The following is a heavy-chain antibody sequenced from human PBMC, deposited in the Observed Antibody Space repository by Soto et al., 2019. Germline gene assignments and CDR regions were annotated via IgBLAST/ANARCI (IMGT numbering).Heavy chain of an antibody. V-gene: IGHV3-30*18. CDR3: AQEGLYKTMDY. CDR1: GFTFKSYG. J-gene: IGHJ4*02. CDR2: ISYDGNNK. Sequence: QPGGSLRLSCAASGFTFKSYGMHWVRQAPGKGLEWVAVISYDGNNKYYADSVKGRFTISRDIPKNTLYLQLNSLRAEDTAVYYCAQEGLYKTMDYWGQGTLVTVSS. D-gene: IGHD1-1*01.